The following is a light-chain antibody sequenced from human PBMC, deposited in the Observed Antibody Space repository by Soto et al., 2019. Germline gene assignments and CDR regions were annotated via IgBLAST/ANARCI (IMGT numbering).Light chain of an antibody. V-gene: IGKV1-27*01. Sequence: DIQMTQSPSSLSASVGDRVTITCRASQSISTYLAWYQQKPGKVPTLLSSASSTLQSGVPSRFSGSGSGTAFTLTISSLQPEDVATYYCQKFNAVPTFGGGTKVEI. J-gene: IGKJ4*02. CDR1: QSISTY. CDR2: ASS. CDR3: QKFNAVPT.